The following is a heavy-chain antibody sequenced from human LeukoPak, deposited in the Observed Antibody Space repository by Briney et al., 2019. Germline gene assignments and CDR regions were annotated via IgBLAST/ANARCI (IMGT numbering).Heavy chain of an antibody. CDR2: IRYDGSNK. V-gene: IGHV3-30*02. CDR3: ASGRYSSGWLWEFDY. J-gene: IGHJ4*02. D-gene: IGHD6-19*01. CDR1: GFTFSSYG. Sequence: PGGSLRLSCAASGFTFSSYGMHWVRQAPGKGLEWVAFIRYDGSNKYYADSVKGRFTISRDNAKNSLYLQMNSLRAEDTAVYYCASGRYSSGWLWEFDYWGQGTLVTVSS.